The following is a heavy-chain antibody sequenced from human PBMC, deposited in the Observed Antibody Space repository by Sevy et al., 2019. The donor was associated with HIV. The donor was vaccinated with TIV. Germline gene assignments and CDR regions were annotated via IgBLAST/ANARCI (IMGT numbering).Heavy chain of an antibody. D-gene: IGHD3-3*01. CDR3: ARAYDYDFWSGPGAFDI. CDR1: GFTFSSYA. V-gene: IGHV3-30*04. CDR2: ISYDGSNK. J-gene: IGHJ3*02. Sequence: GGSLRLSCAASGFTFSSYAMHWVRQAPGKGLEWVAVISYDGSNKYYAYSVKGRFTISRDNSKNTLYLQMNSLRAEDTAVYYCARAYDYDFWSGPGAFDIWGQGTMVTVSS.